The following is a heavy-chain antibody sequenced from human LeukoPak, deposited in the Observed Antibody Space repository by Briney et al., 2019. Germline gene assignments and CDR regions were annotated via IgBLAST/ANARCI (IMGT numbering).Heavy chain of an antibody. CDR2: IIPICGTA. V-gene: IGHV1-69*06. J-gene: IGHJ2*01. CDR1: GGTFISYA. D-gene: IGHD1-7*01. CDR3: ARGRITGTRFDL. Sequence: SVKVSFKASGGTFISYAISWVRQAPGQGREWMGGIIPICGTANYAQKFQGRVTITADKSTSTAYMELSSLRSEDTAVYYCARGRITGTRFDLWGRGTMVTVSS.